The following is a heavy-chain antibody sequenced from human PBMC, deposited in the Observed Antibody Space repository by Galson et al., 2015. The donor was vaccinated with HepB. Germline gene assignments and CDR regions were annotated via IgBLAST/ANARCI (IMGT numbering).Heavy chain of an antibody. Sequence: SLRLSCAASGFTFSDFAMHWVRQAPGKGLEWVALISYDGSNEYYADSVKGRFTISRDNSKNTLFLQMNSLRAEDTAVYYCARDQYIYTYTSGGYWGRGTLVTVSS. CDR3: ARDQYIYTYTSGGY. J-gene: IGHJ4*02. V-gene: IGHV3-30-3*01. CDR1: GFTFSDFA. D-gene: IGHD3-16*01. CDR2: ISYDGSNE.